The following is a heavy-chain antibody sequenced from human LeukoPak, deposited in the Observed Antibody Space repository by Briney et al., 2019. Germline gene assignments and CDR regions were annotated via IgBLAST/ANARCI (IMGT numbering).Heavy chain of an antibody. J-gene: IGHJ6*02. Sequence: SETLSLTCTVSGGSISSYYWSWIRQPPGKGLEWIGYIYYSGSTNYNPSLKSRVTMSVDTSKNQFSLKLSSVTAADTAVYYCARDVVVPAAIRYYYYGMDVWGQGTTVTVSS. V-gene: IGHV4-59*12. CDR2: IYYSGST. CDR3: ARDVVVPAAIRYYYYGMDV. D-gene: IGHD2-2*01. CDR1: GGSISSYY.